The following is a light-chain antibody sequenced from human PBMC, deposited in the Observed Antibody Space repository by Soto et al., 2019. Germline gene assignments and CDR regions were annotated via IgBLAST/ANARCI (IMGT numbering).Light chain of an antibody. Sequence: QSVLTQPPSASGTPGQRVTISCSGSSSNIGSNTVNWYQQLPGTAPKLLIYSNNQRPSGVPDRFSGSKAGTSASLAISGLQSEDEAAYYCAAWDDSLNGYVFGTGTQVPVL. CDR3: AAWDDSLNGYV. CDR1: SSNIGSNT. V-gene: IGLV1-44*01. CDR2: SNN. J-gene: IGLJ1*01.